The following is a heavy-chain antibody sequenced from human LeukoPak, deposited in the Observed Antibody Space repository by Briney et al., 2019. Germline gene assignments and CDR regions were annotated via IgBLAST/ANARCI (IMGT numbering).Heavy chain of an antibody. Sequence: PGGSLRLSCAASGFTFSSYWMSWVRQAPGKGLEWVANIKQDGSEKYYVDSVKGRFTISRDNAKNSLYLQMNSLRAEDTAVYYCASTYGSGSYYITYWGQGTLVTVSS. CDR1: GFTFSSYW. CDR3: ASTYGSGSYYITY. CDR2: IKQDGSEK. V-gene: IGHV3-7*01. J-gene: IGHJ4*02. D-gene: IGHD3-10*01.